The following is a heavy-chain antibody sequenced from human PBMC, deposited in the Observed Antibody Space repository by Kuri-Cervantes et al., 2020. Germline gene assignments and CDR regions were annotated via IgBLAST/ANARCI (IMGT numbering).Heavy chain of an antibody. V-gene: IGHV1-18*01. CDR3: AKGAYYDSGGYFDY. Sequence: ASVKVSCKASGYTFTSYDINWVRQATGQGLEWMGWISVYSGDTKSAPKWQGRVTMTTVTSTRTAYMELRNLRSDDTAVYYCAKGAYYDSGGYFDYWGQGALVTVSS. J-gene: IGHJ4*02. D-gene: IGHD3-22*01. CDR2: ISVYSGDT. CDR1: GYTFTSYD.